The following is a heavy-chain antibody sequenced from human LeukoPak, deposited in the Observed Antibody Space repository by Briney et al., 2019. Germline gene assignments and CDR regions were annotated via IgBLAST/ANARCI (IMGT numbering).Heavy chain of an antibody. CDR3: ARGTGTTAYFDY. CDR1: GFTFSDYY. J-gene: IGHJ4*02. Sequence: GGSLRLSCAASGFTFSDYYMSWIRQAPGKGLEWVSYISSSSSYTKYADSVKGRLTISRDNAKNSLYLQVNSLRAEDTAAYYCARGTGTTAYFDYWGQGTLVTVSS. CDR2: ISSSSSYT. D-gene: IGHD1-1*01. V-gene: IGHV3-11*06.